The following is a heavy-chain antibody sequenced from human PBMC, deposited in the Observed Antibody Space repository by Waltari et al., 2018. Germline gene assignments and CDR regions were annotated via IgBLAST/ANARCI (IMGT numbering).Heavy chain of an antibody. Sequence: QVQLQQWGAGLLKPSETLSLTCAVYGGSFSGYYWSWIRQPPGKGLEWIGEINHSGSTNYNPSLKSRVTISVDTSKNQFSLKLSSVTAADTAVYYCVRDPPTVTTGGLRFDPWGQGTLVTVSS. D-gene: IGHD4-17*01. CDR1: GGSFSGYY. V-gene: IGHV4-34*01. CDR2: INHSGST. J-gene: IGHJ5*02. CDR3: VRDPPTVTTGGLRFDP.